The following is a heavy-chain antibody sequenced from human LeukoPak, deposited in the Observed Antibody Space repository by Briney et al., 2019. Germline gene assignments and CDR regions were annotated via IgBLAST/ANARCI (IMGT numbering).Heavy chain of an antibody. V-gene: IGHV3-23*01. Sequence: AGGSLRLSCEASGFTFSTFAMIWVRQPPGKGLEWVSSIFPSGGEIHYADSVRGRFTISRDNSKNTLYLQMNSLRAEDTAVYYCAKDLGAGSRRGRYYFDYWGQGTLVTVSS. CDR2: IFPSGGEI. CDR3: AKDLGAGSRRGRYYFDY. CDR1: GFTFSTFA. J-gene: IGHJ4*02. D-gene: IGHD1-26*01.